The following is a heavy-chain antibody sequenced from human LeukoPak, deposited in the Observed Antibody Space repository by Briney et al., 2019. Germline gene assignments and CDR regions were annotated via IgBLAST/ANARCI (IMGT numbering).Heavy chain of an antibody. CDR3: ARWDHKRGYNSGTVDY. J-gene: IGHJ4*02. CDR2: INTNTGNP. CDR1: GYTFTRYT. D-gene: IGHD5-18*01. Sequence: GASVKVSCKASGYTFTRYTMNWVRQAPGQGLEWMGWINTNTGNPTYAQGFTGRFVFSLDTSVSTAYLQISSLKAEDTAVYYCARWDHKRGYNSGTVDYWGQGTLVTVSS. V-gene: IGHV7-4-1*02.